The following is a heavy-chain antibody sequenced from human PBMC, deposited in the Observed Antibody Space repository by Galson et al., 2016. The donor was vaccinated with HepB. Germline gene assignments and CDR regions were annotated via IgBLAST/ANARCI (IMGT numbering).Heavy chain of an antibody. Sequence: SLRLSCAASGFSFSDENMNWVRQAPGKGLEWISLISSTGNYIYYADSVKGRFTVSRDNTGNSVYLQMNSLRPDDTALYYCANFCGSKCYARADYWGQGALVSVSS. CDR2: ISSTGNYI. D-gene: IGHD2-15*01. J-gene: IGHJ4*02. V-gene: IGHV3-21*06. CDR3: ANFCGSKCYARADY. CDR1: GFSFSDEN.